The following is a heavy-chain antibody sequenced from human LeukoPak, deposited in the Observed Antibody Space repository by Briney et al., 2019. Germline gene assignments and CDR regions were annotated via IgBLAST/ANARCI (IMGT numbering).Heavy chain of an antibody. V-gene: IGHV4-34*01. Sequence: RTSETLSLTCAVYGGSFSGYYWSWIRQPPGKGLEWIGEINHSGSTNYNPSLKSRVTISVDTSKNQFSLKLSSVTAADTAVYYCARMPPLKDIVATINYFDYWGQGTLVTVSS. CDR3: ARMPPLKDIVATINYFDY. J-gene: IGHJ4*02. CDR1: GGSFSGYY. D-gene: IGHD5-12*01. CDR2: INHSGST.